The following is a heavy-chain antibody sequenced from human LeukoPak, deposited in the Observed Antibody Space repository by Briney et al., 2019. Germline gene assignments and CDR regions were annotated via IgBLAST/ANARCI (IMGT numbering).Heavy chain of an antibody. D-gene: IGHD3-3*01. V-gene: IGHV3-21*01. CDR3: ATDTGYDFWSCTRSFDF. CDR1: GFTFSGYN. J-gene: IGHJ4*02. Sequence: GGSLRLSCAASGFTFSGYNMNWVRQTPGKGLEWVSSISGTSSYIYYADSLKGRFTISRDNAKNLLYLQMNSLRAEDTAVYYCATDTGYDFWSCTRSFDFWGQGTLVSVSS. CDR2: ISGTSSYI.